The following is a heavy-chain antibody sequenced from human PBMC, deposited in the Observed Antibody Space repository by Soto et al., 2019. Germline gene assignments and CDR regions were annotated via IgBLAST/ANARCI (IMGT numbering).Heavy chain of an antibody. CDR1: GFTVSNNY. Sequence: GGSLRLSCAASGFTVSNNYMRWVRQAPGKGLEWVSLIYSGGNTHYADSVKGRFTISRDNSKNTLFLQMNSLRVEDTAVYYCARDPPGIAASGAGGWGQGTLVTVSS. J-gene: IGHJ4*02. CDR3: ARDPPGIAASGAGG. V-gene: IGHV3-53*01. D-gene: IGHD6-13*01. CDR2: IYSGGNT.